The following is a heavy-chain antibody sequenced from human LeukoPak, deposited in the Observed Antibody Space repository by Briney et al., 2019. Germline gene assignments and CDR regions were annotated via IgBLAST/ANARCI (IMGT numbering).Heavy chain of an antibody. CDR2: IYPGDSDT. J-gene: IGHJ5*02. Sequence: GESLKISCKGSGYSFTSYWIGWVRQMPGKGLEWMGIIYPGDSDTRYSPSFQGQVTISADKSISTAYLQWSSLKASDTATYYCARQGSNYVRGNWFDPWGQGTLVTVSS. V-gene: IGHV5-51*01. CDR3: ARQGSNYVRGNWFDP. D-gene: IGHD3-10*02. CDR1: GYSFTSYW.